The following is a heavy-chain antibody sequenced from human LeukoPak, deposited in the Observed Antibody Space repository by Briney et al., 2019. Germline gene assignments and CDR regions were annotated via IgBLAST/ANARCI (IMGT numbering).Heavy chain of an antibody. J-gene: IGHJ4*02. Sequence: PSETLSLSCSVSGGSISSNSYYWGWLRQPPGKGLEWIGSIYYSGSTYYNPSLKSRVTISADTSKNQLSLKLSSVTAADTAVYYCARDYGGNGIDYWGQGTLVTVSS. V-gene: IGHV4-39*01. CDR1: GGSISSNSYY. CDR2: IYYSGST. CDR3: ARDYGGNGIDY. D-gene: IGHD4-23*01.